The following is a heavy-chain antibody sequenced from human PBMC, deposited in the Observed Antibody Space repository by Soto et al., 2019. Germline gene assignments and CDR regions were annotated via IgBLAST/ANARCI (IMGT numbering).Heavy chain of an antibody. CDR2: IWYDGTDK. J-gene: IGHJ3*01. D-gene: IGHD6-13*01. CDR1: AFSFSRFG. V-gene: IGHV3-33*06. Sequence: GGSLRLSCAASAFSFSRFGMHWVRLAPGKGLEWVAVIWYDGTDKYYADSVKGRFTVSRDNSQNMLYLEMNSLRAEDTAMYYCAKDPSSSHAALDFWGQGTMVTVSS. CDR3: AKDPSSSHAALDF.